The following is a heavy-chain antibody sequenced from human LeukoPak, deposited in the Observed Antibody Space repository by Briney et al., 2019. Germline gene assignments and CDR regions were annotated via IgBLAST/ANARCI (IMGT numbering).Heavy chain of an antibody. CDR1: GNTFTSYA. Sequence: ASVKVSCKASGNTFTSYAMHRVRQAPGQRLEWMGWINAGNGNTKYSQKFQGRVTITRDTSTSTVYMELSSLRSEDTAVYYCARDVDTAMPEGYFDYWGQGTLVTVSS. J-gene: IGHJ4*02. CDR2: INAGNGNT. D-gene: IGHD5-18*01. CDR3: ARDVDTAMPEGYFDY. V-gene: IGHV1-3*01.